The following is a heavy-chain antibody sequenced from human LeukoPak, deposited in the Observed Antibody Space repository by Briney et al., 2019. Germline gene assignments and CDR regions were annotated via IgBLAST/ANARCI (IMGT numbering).Heavy chain of an antibody. CDR2: IKDDGSGK. Sequence: GGSLRLSCAASGFTFSTYGMYWVRQAPGKGLEWVANIKDDGSGKYYVDSLKGRFTISRDNAKNSLYLQMNSLRAEDTAVYYCARVGYSSSWSPSDYWGQGALVTVSS. CDR3: ARVGYSSSWSPSDY. CDR1: GFTFSTYG. J-gene: IGHJ4*02. V-gene: IGHV3-7*01. D-gene: IGHD6-13*01.